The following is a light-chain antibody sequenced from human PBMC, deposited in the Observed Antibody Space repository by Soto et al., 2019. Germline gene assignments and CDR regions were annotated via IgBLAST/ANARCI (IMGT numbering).Light chain of an antibody. CDR3: QQSYNAQFN. V-gene: IGKV1-39*01. J-gene: IGKJ3*01. CDR1: QQIARY. Sequence: IQITHSPSSRTAYIQHTFTITSRPSQQIARYLNWFQQKSGQAPKHLMNDASTLRSGVPSRFSASGSGTDFTLTISSLQPEDYATYYCQQSYNAQFNFGPGTKVDIK. CDR2: DAS.